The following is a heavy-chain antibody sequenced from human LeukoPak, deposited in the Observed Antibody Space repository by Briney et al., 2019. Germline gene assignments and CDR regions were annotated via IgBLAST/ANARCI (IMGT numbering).Heavy chain of an antibody. D-gene: IGHD3-10*01. CDR3: ARELFDFDY. J-gene: IGHJ4*02. CDR1: GFAFSRNY. Sequence: GGSLRLSCAASGFAFSRNYIHWVRQAPGKGLVWVPEITGSGGSTYYADSVKGRFTISRDNSKNTLYLQMNSLRAEDTAIYYCARELFDFDYWGQGTLVTVSS. CDR2: ITGSGGST. V-gene: IGHV3-23*01.